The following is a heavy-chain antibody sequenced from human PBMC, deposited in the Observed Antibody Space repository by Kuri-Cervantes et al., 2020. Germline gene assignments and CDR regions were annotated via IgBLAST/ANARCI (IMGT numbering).Heavy chain of an antibody. CDR3: ARPGYSGYDFAFDI. Sequence: SVKVSCKASGYTFTGYYMHWARQAPGQGLEWMGWINPNSGGTNYAQKFQGRVTMTRDTSTSTAYMELSRLRSDDTAVYYCARPGYSGYDFAFDIWGQGTMVTVSS. J-gene: IGHJ3*02. CDR2: INPNSGGT. CDR1: GYTFTGYY. D-gene: IGHD5-12*01. V-gene: IGHV1-2*02.